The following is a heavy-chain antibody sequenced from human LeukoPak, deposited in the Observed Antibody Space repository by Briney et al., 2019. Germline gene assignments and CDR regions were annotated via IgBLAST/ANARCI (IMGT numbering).Heavy chain of an antibody. V-gene: IGHV1-2*02. D-gene: IGHD6-6*01. CDR1: GGTFSSYA. CDR3: ARGRRPNIAALSSP. Sequence: ASVKVSCKASGGTFSSYAISWVRQAPGQGLEWMGWINPNSGGTNYAQKFQGRVTMTRDTSISTAYMELSGLRSDDTAVYYCARGRRPNIAALSSPWGQGTLVTVSS. CDR2: INPNSGGT. J-gene: IGHJ5*02.